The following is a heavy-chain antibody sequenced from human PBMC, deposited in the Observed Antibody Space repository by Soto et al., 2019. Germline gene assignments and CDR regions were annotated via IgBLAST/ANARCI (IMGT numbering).Heavy chain of an antibody. V-gene: IGHV3-73*01. D-gene: IGHD4-17*01. Sequence: GGSLRLSCAASGFTFSGSAMHWVRQASGKGLEWVGRIRSKANSYATAYAASVKGSFTISRDDSKNTAYLQMNSLKTEDTAVYYGTRNYAATTVVKSYYYYMDVWGKGTTVTVSS. CDR3: TRNYAATTVVKSYYYYMDV. CDR2: IRSKANSYAT. J-gene: IGHJ6*03. CDR1: GFTFSGSA.